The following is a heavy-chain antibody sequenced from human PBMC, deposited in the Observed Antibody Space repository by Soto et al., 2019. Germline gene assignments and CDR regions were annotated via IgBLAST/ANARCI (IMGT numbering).Heavy chain of an antibody. J-gene: IGHJ4*02. CDR2: ISSSSSYI. CDR3: ASGLLGYCSSTSCYGRRMVYY. CDR1: GFTFSSYS. V-gene: IGHV3-21*01. D-gene: IGHD2-2*01. Sequence: PGGSLRLSGAASGFTFSSYSMNWVRQAPEKGLEWVSSISSSSSYIYYADSVKGRFTISRDNAKNSLYLQMNSLRAEDTAVYYCASGLLGYCSSTSCYGRRMVYYWGQGTLVTVSS.